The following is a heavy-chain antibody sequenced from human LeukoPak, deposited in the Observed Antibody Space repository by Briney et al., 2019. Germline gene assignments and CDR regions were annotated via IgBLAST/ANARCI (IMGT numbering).Heavy chain of an antibody. CDR2: IYYSGST. CDR1: GGSISSYY. V-gene: IGHV4-59*01. J-gene: IGHJ4*02. D-gene: IGHD5-24*01. CDR3: ARDRDYFGY. Sequence: PSETLSLTCTVSGGSISSYYWSWIRQPPGKGLEWIGYIYYSGSTNYNPSLKSRVTISVDTSKNQFSLKLSSVTAADTAVYYCARDRDYFGYWGQGTLVTVSS.